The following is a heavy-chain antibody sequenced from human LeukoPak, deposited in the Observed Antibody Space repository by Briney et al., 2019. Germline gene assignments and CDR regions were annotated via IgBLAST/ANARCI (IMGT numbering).Heavy chain of an antibody. CDR2: IGGSGGKT. D-gene: IGHD3-22*01. Sequence: PGGSLRLSCAASGFIFSKYTMSWVRQAPGKGPEWVSAIGGSGGKTFYAESVKGRFTISRDISKNTLFLQMDSLRAEDTAIYYCAKTNYFDSSGDKPYTTHFDYWGQGTLVTVSS. CDR1: GFIFSKYT. CDR3: AKTNYFDSSGDKPYTTHFDY. V-gene: IGHV3-23*01. J-gene: IGHJ4*02.